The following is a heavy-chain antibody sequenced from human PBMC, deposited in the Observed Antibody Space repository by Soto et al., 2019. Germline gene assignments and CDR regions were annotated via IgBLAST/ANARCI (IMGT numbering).Heavy chain of an antibody. CDR1: GGSISSGGYS. CDR2: IYHSGST. J-gene: IGHJ4*02. D-gene: IGHD4-4*01. V-gene: IGHV4-30-2*01. CDR3: ARGMTTVTTFDY. Sequence: QLQLQESGSGLVKPSQTLSLTCAVSGGSISSGGYSCSWIRQPPGKGLEWIGYIYHSGSTYDNPSLKSRVTITVDXXXXHFSXXXXXXXXXDTAVYYCARGMTTVTTFDYWGQGTLVTVSS.